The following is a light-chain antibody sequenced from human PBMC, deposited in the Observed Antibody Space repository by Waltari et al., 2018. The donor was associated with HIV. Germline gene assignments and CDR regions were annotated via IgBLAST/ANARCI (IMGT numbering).Light chain of an antibody. J-gene: IGLJ1*01. Sequence: QSALSQPRSVSGSPGQSITISCTGTSSDVGSYNYVSWYQHHPGKAPKLMIYDAMKRSSGVPDRFSGSKSGNTASLTISGLQVEDEADYYCCSSAGRYTFVFGTGTKVTVL. CDR3: CSSAGRYTFV. CDR2: DAM. V-gene: IGLV2-11*01. CDR1: SSDVGSYNY.